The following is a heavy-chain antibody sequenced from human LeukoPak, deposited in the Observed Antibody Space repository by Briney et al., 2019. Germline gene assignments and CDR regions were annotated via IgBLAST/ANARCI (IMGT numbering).Heavy chain of an antibody. J-gene: IGHJ4*02. D-gene: IGHD3-10*01. CDR2: ISAYNGNT. CDR1: GYTFTSYG. CDR3: ARDYYGSGSYYNAARRFDY. V-gene: IGHV1-18*01. Sequence: GASVKVSCKASGYTFTSYGISWVRQAPGQGLEWMGWISAYNGNTNYAQKLQGRVTMTTDTSTSIAYMELRSLRSDDTAVYYCARDYYGSGSYYNAARRFDYWGQGTLVTVSS.